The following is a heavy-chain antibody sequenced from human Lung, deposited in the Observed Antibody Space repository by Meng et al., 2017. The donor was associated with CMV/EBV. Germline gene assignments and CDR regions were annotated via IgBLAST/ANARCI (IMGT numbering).Heavy chain of an antibody. D-gene: IGHD2-2*01. Sequence: GESXKISXAASGFSFSNYAMHWVRQAPGKGLEWVAFIRYDGSNPYYVDSVKGRFIISRDNSKRTLYLQMNSLRAEDTAVYYCAKDLSYCTTTSCFEGSRFYYAMDVWGQGTXVTVSS. CDR1: GFSFSNYA. V-gene: IGHV3-30*02. CDR2: IRYDGSNP. J-gene: IGHJ6*02. CDR3: AKDLSYCTTTSCFEGSRFYYAMDV.